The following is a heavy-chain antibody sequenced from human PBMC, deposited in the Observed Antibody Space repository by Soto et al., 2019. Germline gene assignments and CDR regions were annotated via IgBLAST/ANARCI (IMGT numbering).Heavy chain of an antibody. Sequence: EVQLLESGGGLVQPGGSLRLSCAGSGFTFINYAMNWVRQAPGKGLEWVSSISGGGDAAFFPDSVRGRFTISRDNSKNTVTQQMNSLGVDDTAVYYCVRNILGSTSRPTYWYFDLWGRGTLVTVSP. V-gene: IGHV3-23*01. CDR3: VRNILGSTSRPTYWYFDL. CDR2: ISGGGDAA. D-gene: IGHD2-21*01. J-gene: IGHJ2*01. CDR1: GFTFINYA.